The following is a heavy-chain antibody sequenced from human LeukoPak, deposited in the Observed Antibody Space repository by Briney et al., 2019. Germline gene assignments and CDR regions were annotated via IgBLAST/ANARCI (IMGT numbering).Heavy chain of an antibody. D-gene: IGHD7-27*01. J-gene: IGHJ2*01. Sequence: SETLSLTCTVSGGSISSGSYYWGWIRQPPGKGLEWIGSIYYSGSTYYNPSLKSRVTISVDTSKNQFSLKLSSVTAADTAVYYCARPGADATRSWYFDLWGRGTLVTVSS. V-gene: IGHV4-39*01. CDR1: GGSISSGSYY. CDR2: IYYSGST. CDR3: ARPGADATRSWYFDL.